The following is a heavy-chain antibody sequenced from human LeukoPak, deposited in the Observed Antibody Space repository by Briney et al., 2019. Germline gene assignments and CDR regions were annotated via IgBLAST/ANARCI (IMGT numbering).Heavy chain of an antibody. V-gene: IGHV3-48*03. CDR2: ISSSGSTI. D-gene: IGHD6-19*01. CDR1: GFTFSSYE. Sequence: GGSLRLSCAASGFTFSSYEMNWVRQAPGKGLEWVSYISSSGSTIYYADSVKGRFTISRDNAKNSLYLQMNSLRPDDMAIYYCARGGGFYSSGWGWAFDYWGQGTLVTVSS. CDR3: ARGGGFYSSGWGWAFDY. J-gene: IGHJ4*02.